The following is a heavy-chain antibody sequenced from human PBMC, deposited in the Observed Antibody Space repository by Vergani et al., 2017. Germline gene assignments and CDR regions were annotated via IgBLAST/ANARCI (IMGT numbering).Heavy chain of an antibody. J-gene: IGHJ6*02. D-gene: IGHD3-9*01. CDR3: AKESRKGDDYDIVSGDPYYYYGMDV. V-gene: IGHV3-23*01. CDR2: ISGSGGST. CDR1: GFTFSSYA. Sequence: EVQLLESGGGLVQPGGSLRLSCAASGFTFSSYAMSWVRQAPGKGLEWVSAISGSGGSTYYADSVKGRFTISRDNSKNTLYLQMNSLRAEDTAVYYCAKESRKGDDYDIVSGDPYYYYGMDVWGQGTTVTVSS.